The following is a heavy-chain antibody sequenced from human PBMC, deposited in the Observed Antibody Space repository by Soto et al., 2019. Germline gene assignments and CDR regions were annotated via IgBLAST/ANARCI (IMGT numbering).Heavy chain of an antibody. CDR3: AKTPGMKASSYSYDMDA. Sequence: GGSLRLSCAAPGFTFSTYAMNWARQAPGKGLEWVSGISGSGISTYYADSVKGRFTISRDNAKNTVFLQMNSLRAEDTAVYYCAKTPGMKASSYSYDMDAWGQGTMVTVSS. D-gene: IGHD6-6*01. CDR2: ISGSGIST. J-gene: IGHJ6*02. CDR1: GFTFSTYA. V-gene: IGHV3-23*01.